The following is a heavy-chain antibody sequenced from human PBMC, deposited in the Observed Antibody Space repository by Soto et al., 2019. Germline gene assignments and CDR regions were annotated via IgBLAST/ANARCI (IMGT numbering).Heavy chain of an antibody. CDR1: GFTFSRSA. J-gene: IGHJ4*02. CDR2: IRTRANSYAT. Sequence: EVQLVESGGGLVQPGESLKLSCAASGFTFSRSAIHWVRQASGKGLEWVGRIRTRANSYATTYAASLEGRITISRYDSKDTAFLQMNSLKIEDTAIYYCITDLGELSGDYFDYWGQGTQVTVSA. CDR3: ITDLGELSGDYFDY. V-gene: IGHV3-73*02. D-gene: IGHD3-10*01.